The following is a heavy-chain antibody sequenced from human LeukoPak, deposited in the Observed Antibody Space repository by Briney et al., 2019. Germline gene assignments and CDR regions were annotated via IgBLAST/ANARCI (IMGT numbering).Heavy chain of an antibody. CDR3: AKDPYSSRMEYLQQ. CDR2: ISYDGNDE. V-gene: IGHV3-30*18. J-gene: IGHJ1*01. Sequence: GRSLRLSCVASGFTFSNYGMHWVRQAPGKGLEWVTTISYDGNDEYYADSVKGRFTISRDNSKNTLYLEMSSLRIEDTAVYYCAKDPYSSRMEYLQQWGQGTLVIVSS. D-gene: IGHD3-22*01. CDR1: GFTFSNYG.